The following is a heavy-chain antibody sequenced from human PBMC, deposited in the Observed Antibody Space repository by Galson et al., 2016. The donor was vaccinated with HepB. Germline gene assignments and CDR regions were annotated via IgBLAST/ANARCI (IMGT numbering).Heavy chain of an antibody. V-gene: IGHV1-18*01. J-gene: IGHJ4*02. D-gene: IGHD3-10*02. Sequence: SVKVSCKASGYTFTTSGISWVRQAPGQGLEWMGWISTYSGNIKYAQKFQGGLTLTTDSSTTTAYMELRSLRFDDTALYYCARYVQYLFHSWGQGTLVTVSS. CDR2: ISTYSGNI. CDR1: GYTFTTSG. CDR3: ARYVQYLFHS.